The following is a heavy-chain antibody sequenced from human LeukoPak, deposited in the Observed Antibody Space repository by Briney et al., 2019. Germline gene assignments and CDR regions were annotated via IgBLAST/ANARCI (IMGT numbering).Heavy chain of an antibody. J-gene: IGHJ4*02. D-gene: IGHD6-6*01. CDR1: GGSISSSSYY. CDR2: IYYSGST. V-gene: IGHV4-39*02. Sequence: SETLSLTCTVSGGSISSSSYYWGWIRQPPGKGLEWIGSIYYSGSTYYNPSLKSRVTISVGTSKNQFSLKLSSVTAADTAVYYCAKDREAARFYLFDYWGQGTLVTVSS. CDR3: AKDREAARFYLFDY.